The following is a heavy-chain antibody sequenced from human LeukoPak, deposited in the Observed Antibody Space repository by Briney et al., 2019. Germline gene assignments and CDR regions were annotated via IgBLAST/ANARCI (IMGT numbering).Heavy chain of an antibody. CDR3: ATASGGWYESGNWFDP. CDR1: GFTFRSYW. D-gene: IGHD6-19*01. Sequence: GSLRLSCAASGFTFRSYWMSWVRQAPGKGLEWIGEITHSGNTNYNPSLKSRVTISVDTSKNQFSLRLSSVTAADTAVYYCATASGGWYESGNWFDPWGQGTLVTVSS. J-gene: IGHJ5*02. V-gene: IGHV4-34*08. CDR2: ITHSGNT.